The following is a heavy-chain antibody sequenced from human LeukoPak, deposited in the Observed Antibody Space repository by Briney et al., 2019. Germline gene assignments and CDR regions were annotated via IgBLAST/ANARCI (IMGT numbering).Heavy chain of an antibody. D-gene: IGHD5-18*01. J-gene: IGHJ5*02. CDR2: ISPSASHR. CDR3: VKDRFGSFDP. CDR1: GFPFSDYA. Sequence: PGGSLRLSCAASGFPFSDYATTWVRQAPGKGLEWVAAISPSASHRYYADFVGGRFTISRDNSKNTLDLQMSSLRAEDTAVYYCVKDRFGSFDPWGQGTLVTVSS. V-gene: IGHV3-23*01.